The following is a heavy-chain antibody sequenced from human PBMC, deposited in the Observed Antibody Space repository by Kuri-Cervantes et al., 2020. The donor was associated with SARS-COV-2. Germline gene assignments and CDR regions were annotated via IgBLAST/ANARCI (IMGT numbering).Heavy chain of an antibody. CDR2: IYPGDSDT. Sequence: KVSCKGSGYSFTSYWIGWVRQMPGKGLEWMGIIYPGDSDTRYSPSFQGQVTISADKSISTAYLQWSSLKASDTAMYYCARGPGLRFLEWEDPFDYWGQGTLVTVSS. CDR3: ARGPGLRFLEWEDPFDY. CDR1: GYSFTSYW. J-gene: IGHJ4*02. V-gene: IGHV5-51*01. D-gene: IGHD3-3*01.